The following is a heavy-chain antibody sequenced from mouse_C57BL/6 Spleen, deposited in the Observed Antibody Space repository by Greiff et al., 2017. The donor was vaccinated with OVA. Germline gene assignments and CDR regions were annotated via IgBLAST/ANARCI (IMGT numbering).Heavy chain of an antibody. Sequence: VQLQESGPGLVQPSQSLSITCTVSGFSLTSYGVHWVRQSPGKGLEWLGVIWSGGSTDYNAAFISRLSISKDNSKSQVFFKMNSLQADDTAIYYCATSIGTYYFDYWGQGTTLTVSS. CDR3: ATSIGTYYFDY. J-gene: IGHJ2*01. CDR1: GFSLTSYG. V-gene: IGHV2-2*01. CDR2: IWSGGST. D-gene: IGHD2-14*01.